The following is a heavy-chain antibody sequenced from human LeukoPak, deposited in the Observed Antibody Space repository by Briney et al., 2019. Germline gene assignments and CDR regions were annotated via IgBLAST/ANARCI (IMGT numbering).Heavy chain of an antibody. J-gene: IGHJ4*02. D-gene: IGHD6-13*01. CDR2: VFYTGST. CDR3: ARRFGSSADGILKYYFDY. V-gene: IGHV4-39*01. CDR1: GVSIISSNYY. Sequence: PSETLSLTCTVSGVSIISSNYYWGWFRQPPGKGLEWIASVFYTGSTRHNPSLKSRVTISVDTSKNEFSLNLSSVTAEDTAVYYCARRFGSSADGILKYYFDYWGQGTLVTVSS.